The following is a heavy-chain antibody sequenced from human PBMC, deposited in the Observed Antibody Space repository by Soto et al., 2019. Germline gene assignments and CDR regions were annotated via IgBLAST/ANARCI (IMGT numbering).Heavy chain of an antibody. D-gene: IGHD5-18*01. CDR3: ASHYSYGYYFDY. Sequence: PSETLSLTCTVSGGSISSGDYYWSWIRQPPGKGLELIGYIYYSGSTYYNPSLKSRVTISVDTSKNQFSLKLSSLTAADTAVCYCASHYSYGYYFDYWGQGTLVTVSS. J-gene: IGHJ4*02. CDR1: GGSISSGDYY. CDR2: IYYSGST. V-gene: IGHV4-30-4*01.